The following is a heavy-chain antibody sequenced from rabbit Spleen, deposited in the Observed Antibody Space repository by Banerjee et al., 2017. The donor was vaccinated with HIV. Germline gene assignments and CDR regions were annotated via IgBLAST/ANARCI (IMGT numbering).Heavy chain of an antibody. CDR3: ARDTSSSFSSYGMDL. D-gene: IGHD1-1*01. CDR1: GFAFNSVYD. V-gene: IGHV1S40*01. J-gene: IGHJ6*01. Sequence: QSLEESGGGLVKPEGSLTLTCTASGFAFNSVYDMCWVRQAPGKGLEWIGYIYSTIDYTYYATWAKGRFTISKTSSTTVTLQVTRLTAADTATYFCARDTSSSFSSYGMDLWGQGTLVTVS. CDR2: IYSTIDYT.